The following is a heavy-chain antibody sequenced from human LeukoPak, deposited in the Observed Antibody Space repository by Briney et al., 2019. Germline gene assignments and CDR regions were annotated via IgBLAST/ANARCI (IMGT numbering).Heavy chain of an antibody. CDR3: ATVAAAGSSAGYAFDI. CDR1: GYAFTSYY. J-gene: IGHJ3*02. D-gene: IGHD6-13*01. Sequence: ASVKVSCKASGYAFTSYYMHWVRQAPGQGLEWMGIINPSGGSTSYAQKFQGRVTMTRDTPTSTVYMELSSLRSEDTAVYYCATVAAAGSSAGYAFDIWGQGTMVTVSS. V-gene: IGHV1-46*01. CDR2: INPSGGST.